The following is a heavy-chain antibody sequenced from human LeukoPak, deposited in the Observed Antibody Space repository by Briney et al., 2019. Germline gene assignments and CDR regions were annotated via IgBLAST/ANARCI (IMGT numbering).Heavy chain of an antibody. CDR1: GFTFSSYA. CDR2: ISYDGSNK. J-gene: IGHJ4*02. CDR3: ARGAWNIVPDLMYYFDY. D-gene: IGHD1/OR15-1a*01. Sequence: GGSLRLSCAASGFTFSSYAMHWVRQAPGKGLEWVAVISYDGSNKYYADSVKGRFTISRDNSKNTLYLQMNSLRAEDTAVYYCARGAWNIVPDLMYYFDYWGQGTLVTVSS. V-gene: IGHV3-30-3*01.